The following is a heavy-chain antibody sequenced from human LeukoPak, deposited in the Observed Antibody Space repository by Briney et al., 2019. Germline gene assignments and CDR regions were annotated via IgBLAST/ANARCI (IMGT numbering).Heavy chain of an antibody. CDR1: GFTFTSYA. D-gene: IGHD5-24*01. CDR2: ISGRGGST. Sequence: GGCLRLSCAAAGFTFTSYAMSWVRQVPGKWIEWVSAISGRGGSTYYADSVQGRFTISRDNSKSTLYLQMNSLRAEDPAVYYCARDGYNYGNFDYWGQGTLVTVSS. CDR3: ARDGYNYGNFDY. J-gene: IGHJ4*02. V-gene: IGHV3-23*01.